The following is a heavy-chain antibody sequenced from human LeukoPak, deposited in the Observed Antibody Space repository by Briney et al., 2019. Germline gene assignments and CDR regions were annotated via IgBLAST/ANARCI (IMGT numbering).Heavy chain of an antibody. Sequence: GGSLRLSCAASGITFSSYAMSWVRQAPGKGLEWVSVIYSGGSTYYADSVKGRFTISRDNSKNTLYLQMNSLRAEDTAVYYCARKWFGELGFGNRWGQGTLVTVSS. D-gene: IGHD3-10*01. J-gene: IGHJ4*02. CDR3: ARKWFGELGFGNR. CDR1: GITFSSYA. V-gene: IGHV3-66*01. CDR2: IYSGGST.